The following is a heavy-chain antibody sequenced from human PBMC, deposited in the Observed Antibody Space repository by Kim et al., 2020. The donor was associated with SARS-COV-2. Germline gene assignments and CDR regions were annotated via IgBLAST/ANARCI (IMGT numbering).Heavy chain of an antibody. D-gene: IGHD4-17*01. J-gene: IGHJ6*02. Sequence: LKSRVTISVDTSKNQFSLKLSSVTAADTAVYYCASTVTTRLGYYYYGMDVWGQGTTVTVSS. V-gene: IGHV4-31*02. CDR3: ASTVTTRLGYYYYGMDV.